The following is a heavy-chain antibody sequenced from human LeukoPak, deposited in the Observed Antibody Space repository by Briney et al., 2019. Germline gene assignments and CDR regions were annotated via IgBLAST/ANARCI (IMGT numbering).Heavy chain of an antibody. CDR3: AKKRGSSCPICDYYYYMDV. J-gene: IGHJ6*03. CDR2: ISGSGGST. CDR1: GFTFSSYG. Sequence: AGGSLRLSCAASGFTFSSYGMHWVRQAPGKGLEWVSAISGSGGSTYYADSVKGRFTISRDNSKNTLYLQMNSLRAEDTAVYYCAKKRGSSCPICDYYYYMDVWGKGTTVTISS. V-gene: IGHV3-23*01. D-gene: IGHD6-13*01.